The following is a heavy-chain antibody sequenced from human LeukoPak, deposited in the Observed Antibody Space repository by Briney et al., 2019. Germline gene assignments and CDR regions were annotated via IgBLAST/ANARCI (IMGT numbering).Heavy chain of an antibody. D-gene: IGHD6-19*01. J-gene: IGHJ4*02. CDR1: GGSIRSYY. Sequence: SETLSLTCTVSGGSIRSYYWSWIRQPPGKGLEWIGYIYYSGSTNYSPSLKSRVTISVDTSKNQFSLKLSSATAADTALYYCARGYGPHTSGWDYWGQGTLVTVSS. CDR2: IYYSGST. V-gene: IGHV4-59*01. CDR3: ARGYGPHTSGWDY.